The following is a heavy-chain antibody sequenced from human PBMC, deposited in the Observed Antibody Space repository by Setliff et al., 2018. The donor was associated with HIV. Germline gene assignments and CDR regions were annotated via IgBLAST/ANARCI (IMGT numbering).Heavy chain of an antibody. CDR1: GYSFSGYA. Sequence: ASVKVSCKAAGYSFSGYALHWVRQAPGQRLEWMGRINGGNGDTVYSQKLWGRVTITRDRTATTVYMELSNLRSEDTAVYYCAREGGNYFGSGTQGFDPWGQGTLVTVSS. V-gene: IGHV1-3*01. CDR2: INGGNGDT. D-gene: IGHD3-10*01. CDR3: AREGGNYFGSGTQGFDP. J-gene: IGHJ5*02.